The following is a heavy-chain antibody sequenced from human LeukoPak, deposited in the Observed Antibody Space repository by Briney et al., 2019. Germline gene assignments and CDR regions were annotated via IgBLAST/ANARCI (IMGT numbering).Heavy chain of an antibody. CDR1: GFTFSIYG. CDR3: AKDLRRARYFDY. J-gene: IGHJ4*02. Sequence: GGSLRLSCAASGFTFSIYGMRWVRQAPGKGLEWVAFIRYEGSNKYYADSVKGRFTTSRDNSKNTLYLQMNSLRAEDTAVYCCAKDLRRARYFDYWGQGTLVTVSS. V-gene: IGHV3-30*02. CDR2: IRYEGSNK.